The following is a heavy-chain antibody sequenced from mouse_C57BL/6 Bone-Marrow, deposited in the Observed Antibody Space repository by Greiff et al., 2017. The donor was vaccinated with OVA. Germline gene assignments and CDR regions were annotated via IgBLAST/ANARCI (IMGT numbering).Heavy chain of an antibody. CDR2: INPGSGNT. CDR3: ARETSYDGYFDY. D-gene: IGHD2-3*01. Sequence: QVQLQQSGAELVRPGASVKMSCTASGYTFTSYTMPWVKQRPGQGLEWIGYINPGSGNTKYNEKFKDKATVTADKSTSTAYMQLSSLTSEDSAVYFCARETSYDGYFDYWGQGTTLTVSS. J-gene: IGHJ2*01. V-gene: IGHV1-4*01. CDR1: GYTFTSYT.